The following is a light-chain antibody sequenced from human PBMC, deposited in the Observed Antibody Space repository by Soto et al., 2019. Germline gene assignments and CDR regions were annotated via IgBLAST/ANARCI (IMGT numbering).Light chain of an antibody. V-gene: IGKV3-20*01. CDR3: QQYGTSPWT. CDR1: QSVSSSY. J-gene: IGKJ1*01. CDR2: GAS. Sequence: EIALTQSPGTLSLSPGERVTLSCRASQSVSSSYLAWYQQKPGQAPRLLIYGASSRATGIPDRFSGSGSGTDFTLIISRLEPEDFAVYYCQQYGTSPWTFGQGTKVEIK.